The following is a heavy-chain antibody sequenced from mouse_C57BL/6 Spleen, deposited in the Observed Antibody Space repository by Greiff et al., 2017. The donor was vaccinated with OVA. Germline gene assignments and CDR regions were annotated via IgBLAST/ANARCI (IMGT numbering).Heavy chain of an antibody. CDR2: INPNNGGT. J-gene: IGHJ4*01. V-gene: IGHV1-18*01. Sequence: VQLQQSGPELVKPGASVKIPCKASGYTFTDYNMDWVKQSHGKSLEWIGAINPNNGGTIYNQKFKGKATLTVDKSSSTAYMELRSLTSEDTAVYYCAREAMDYWGQGTSVTVSS. CDR3: AREAMDY. CDR1: GYTFTDYN.